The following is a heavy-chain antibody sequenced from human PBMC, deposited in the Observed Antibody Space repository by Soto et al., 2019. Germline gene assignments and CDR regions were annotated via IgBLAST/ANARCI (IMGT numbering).Heavy chain of an antibody. CDR2: IYYSGST. Sequence: SETLSLTCTVSGGSVSSGSYYWSWIRQPPGKGLEWIGYIYYSGSTNYNPSLKSRVTISADTSKNQFSLKLSSVTAADTAVYYCARDCPGDYYDSSGYPGECYWGQGTLVTVSS. CDR1: GGSVSSGSYY. J-gene: IGHJ4*02. D-gene: IGHD3-22*01. V-gene: IGHV4-61*01. CDR3: ARDCPGDYYDSSGYPGECY.